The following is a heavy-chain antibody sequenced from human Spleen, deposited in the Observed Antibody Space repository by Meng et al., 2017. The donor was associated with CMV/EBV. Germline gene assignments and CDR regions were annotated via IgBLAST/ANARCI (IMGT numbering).Heavy chain of an antibody. Sequence: ASVKVSCKASGYTFTGNYMHWVRQAPGQGLEWMGWINPNSGGTKYAQKFQGRVTMTRDTSISTASMELSRLRSDDTAVYFCARDQYYYDTSGPFDCWGQGTLVTVSS. CDR3: ARDQYYYDTSGPFDC. CDR1: GYTFTGNY. J-gene: IGHJ4*02. D-gene: IGHD3-22*01. V-gene: IGHV1-2*02. CDR2: INPNSGGT.